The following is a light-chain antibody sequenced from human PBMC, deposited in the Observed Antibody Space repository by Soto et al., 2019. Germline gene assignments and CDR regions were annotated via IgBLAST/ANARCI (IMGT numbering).Light chain of an antibody. Sequence: QSVLTQPPSASGTPGQRVTISCSGSSSNIGSNTVNWYQQLPGTAPKLLIYSNNQRPSGVSDRFSGSKSGNTASLTISGLQAEDEADYYCNSYTNSSAVVFGGGTKVTVL. V-gene: IGLV1-44*01. CDR3: NSYTNSSAVV. J-gene: IGLJ2*01. CDR1: SSNIGSNT. CDR2: SNN.